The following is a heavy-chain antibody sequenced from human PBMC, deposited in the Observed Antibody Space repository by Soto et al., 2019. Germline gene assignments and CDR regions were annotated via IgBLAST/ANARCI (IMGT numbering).Heavy chain of an antibody. Sequence: QVQLQESGPGLVKPSGTLSLTCAVSGGSISSSNWWSWVRQPPGKGLEWIGEIYHRGSTNYNPSLKSRVTXSXXXSXXQFSLKLSSVTAADTAVYYCARVAIVGATLSHFDYWGQGTLVTVSS. CDR2: IYHRGST. CDR1: GGSISSSNW. CDR3: ARVAIVGATLSHFDY. D-gene: IGHD1-26*01. V-gene: IGHV4-4*02. J-gene: IGHJ4*02.